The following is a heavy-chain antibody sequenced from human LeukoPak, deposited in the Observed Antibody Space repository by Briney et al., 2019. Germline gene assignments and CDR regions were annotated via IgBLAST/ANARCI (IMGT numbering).Heavy chain of an antibody. CDR3: ARDRRSLSRISRAFDI. D-gene: IGHD2-15*01. J-gene: IGHJ3*02. Sequence: ASVKVSYKASGYTFTGYYMHWVRQAPGQGLEWMGWINPNSGGTNYAQKFQGRVTMTRDTSISTAYMELSRLRSDDTAVYYCARDRRSLSRISRAFDIWGQGTMVTVSS. V-gene: IGHV1-2*02. CDR2: INPNSGGT. CDR1: GYTFTGYY.